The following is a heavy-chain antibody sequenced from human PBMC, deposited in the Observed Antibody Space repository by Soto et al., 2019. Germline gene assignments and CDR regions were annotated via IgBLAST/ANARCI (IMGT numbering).Heavy chain of an antibody. CDR1: GGTFSSYA. V-gene: IGHV1-69*13. J-gene: IGHJ4*02. CDR2: IIPIFGTA. CDR3: ARVGHSRDPPEFGY. Sequence: SVKVSCKASGGTFSSYAISWVRQAPGQGLEWMGGIIPIFGTANYAQKFQGRVTITADESTSTAYMELSSLRSEDTAVYYCARVGHSRDPPEFGYWGQGPLVTVSS. D-gene: IGHD6-13*01.